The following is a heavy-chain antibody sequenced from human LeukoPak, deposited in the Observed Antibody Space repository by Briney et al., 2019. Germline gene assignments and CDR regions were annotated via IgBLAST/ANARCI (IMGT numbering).Heavy chain of an antibody. CDR2: IYYSGST. Sequence: SETLSLTCTVSGGSISSSSYYWGWSRQPPGKGLEWSGSIYYSGSTYYNPSLKSRVTISVDTSKNQFSLKLSSMTAADTAVYYCARDISPYDSSGYNYFDYWGQGTLVAVSS. J-gene: IGHJ4*02. CDR3: ARDISPYDSSGYNYFDY. D-gene: IGHD3-22*01. CDR1: GGSISSSSYY. V-gene: IGHV4-39*07.